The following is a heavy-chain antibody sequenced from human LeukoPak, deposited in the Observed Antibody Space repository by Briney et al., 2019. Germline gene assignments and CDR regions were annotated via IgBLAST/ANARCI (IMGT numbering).Heavy chain of an antibody. J-gene: IGHJ4*02. CDR2: TNRDGSST. V-gene: IGHV3-74*01. D-gene: IGHD3-22*01. CDR1: GFTFSNYW. CDR3: ASDTSGYLFDY. Sequence: AGGSLRLSCAASGFTFSNYWMHWVRQGPGKGLVWVSHTNRDGSSTAYADSVKGRFTISRDNAKNTLYLQMNSLRAEDTALYYCASDTSGYLFDYWGQGTLVTVSS.